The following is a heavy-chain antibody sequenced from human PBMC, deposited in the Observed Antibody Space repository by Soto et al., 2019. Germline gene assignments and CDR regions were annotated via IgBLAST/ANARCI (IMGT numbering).Heavy chain of an antibody. D-gene: IGHD6-19*01. J-gene: IGHJ2*01. CDR3: AQTLGLAVSGPGRFDL. V-gene: IGHV1-69*12. CDR2: ITPIFGTP. Sequence: QVQLVQSGTEVKKPGSSVKVSCKASGGTFSRYAINWVRQAPGHGLEWMGGITPIFGTPNYAQKFQGRVIITAEGSTKTAYMELGRLRSEDTAVYYCAQTLGLAVSGPGRFDLWGRGTLVTVTS. CDR1: GGTFSRYA.